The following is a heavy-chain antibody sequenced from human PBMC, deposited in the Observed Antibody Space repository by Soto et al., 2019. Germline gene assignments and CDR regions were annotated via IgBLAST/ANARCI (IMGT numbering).Heavy chain of an antibody. Sequence: ASVKVSCKASGYTFTSYGISWVRQAPGQGXEWMGWISAYNGNTNYAQKLQGRVTMTTDTSTSTAYMELRSLRSDDTAVYYCARDPLTIFGVVIINGTLDYWGQGTLVTVSS. J-gene: IGHJ4*02. CDR2: ISAYNGNT. V-gene: IGHV1-18*01. CDR3: ARDPLTIFGVVIINGTLDY. D-gene: IGHD3-3*01. CDR1: GYTFTSYG.